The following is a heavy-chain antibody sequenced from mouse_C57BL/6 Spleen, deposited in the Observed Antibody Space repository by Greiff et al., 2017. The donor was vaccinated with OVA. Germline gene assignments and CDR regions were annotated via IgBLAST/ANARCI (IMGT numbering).Heavy chain of an antibody. J-gene: IGHJ3*01. D-gene: IGHD2-4*01. Sequence: QVQLQQSGAELARPGASVKLSCKASGYTFTSYGISWVKQRTGQGLGWIGEIYPRSGNTYYNEKFKGKATLTADKSSSTAYMELRSLTSEDSAVYFCARDDDYDERAWFAYWGQGTLVTVSA. V-gene: IGHV1-81*01. CDR2: IYPRSGNT. CDR3: ARDDDYDERAWFAY. CDR1: GYTFTSYG.